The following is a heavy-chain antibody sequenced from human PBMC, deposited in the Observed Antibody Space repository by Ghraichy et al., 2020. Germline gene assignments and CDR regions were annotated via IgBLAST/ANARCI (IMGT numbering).Heavy chain of an antibody. Sequence: SETLSLTCTVSGGSISSGSYYWGWIRQPPGKGLEWIGSIYYSGTTYYNPSLKSRVTISVETSKKQFSLNLSSVTAADTAVYYCARHPPSGYNPWPPDNWGQGILVTVSS. CDR2: IYYSGTT. D-gene: IGHD3-22*01. J-gene: IGHJ4*02. V-gene: IGHV4-39*01. CDR1: GGSISSGSYY. CDR3: ARHPPSGYNPWPPDN.